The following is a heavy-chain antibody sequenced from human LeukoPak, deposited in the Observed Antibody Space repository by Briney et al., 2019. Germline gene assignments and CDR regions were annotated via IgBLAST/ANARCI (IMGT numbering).Heavy chain of an antibody. J-gene: IGHJ4*02. CDR1: GFTFSSYE. V-gene: IGHV3-48*03. CDR3: AKVPDY. CDR2: ISSSGSAR. Sequence: GGSLRLSCAVSGFTFSSYEMNWVRQAPGKGLEWVSDISSSGSARFYADSVKGRFTISRDNSKNTLYLQMNSLRAEDTAVCYCAKVPDYWGQGTLVTVSS.